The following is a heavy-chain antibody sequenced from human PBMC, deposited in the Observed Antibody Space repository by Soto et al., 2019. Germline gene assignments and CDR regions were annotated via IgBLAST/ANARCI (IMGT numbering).Heavy chain of an antibody. CDR2: IYWDDGK. CDR3: SHRRVLYGMDV. CDR1: GFSLSTDGVG. J-gene: IGHJ6*02. V-gene: IGHV2-5*02. Sequence: QITLKESGPTLVKPTQTLTLTCTFTGFSLSTDGVGVGWIRQPPGKALEWLAAIYWDDGKFYSPSLKSRLTITKDTSKNPVVLTMTNMDPVDTATYHCSHRRVLYGMDVWGQGTTVTVSS.